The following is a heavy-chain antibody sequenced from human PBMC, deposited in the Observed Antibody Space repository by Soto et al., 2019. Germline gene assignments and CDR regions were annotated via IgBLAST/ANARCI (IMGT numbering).Heavy chain of an antibody. CDR3: ARDYYDSSGYYYRFGP. Sequence: SETLSLTCTVSGGSISSGGSNWSWSTRPPGKGLEWIGYSYYGGSTYYHPFLKSRVTISVDTSKNQFSLKLSSVTAADTAVYYCARDYYDSSGYYYRFGPWGEGTMVTV. CDR1: GGSISSGGSN. CDR2: SYYGGST. V-gene: IGHV4-31*03. D-gene: IGHD3-22*01. J-gene: IGHJ5*02.